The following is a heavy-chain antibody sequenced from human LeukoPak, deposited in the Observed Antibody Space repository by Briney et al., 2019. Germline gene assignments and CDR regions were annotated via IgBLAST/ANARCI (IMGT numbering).Heavy chain of an antibody. CDR2: VYYSGST. J-gene: IGHJ3*02. Sequence: SETLSLTCTVSGYSISSGYYWGWIRQPPGEGLEWIGNVYYSGSTYNNPSLKSRVTISVDTSKNLFSLRLTSVTAADTAVYYCARDSSVVTSSDAFDIWGPGTMVTVSS. CDR3: ARDSSVVTSSDAFDI. D-gene: IGHD2-21*02. V-gene: IGHV4-38-2*02. CDR1: GYSISSGYY.